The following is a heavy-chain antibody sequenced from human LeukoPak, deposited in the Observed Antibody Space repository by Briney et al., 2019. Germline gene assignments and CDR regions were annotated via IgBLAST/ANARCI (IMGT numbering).Heavy chain of an antibody. CDR3: ARVPRSGGSIDY. CDR1: GGSISTYY. V-gene: IGHV4-59*08. J-gene: IGHJ4*02. Sequence: SETLSLTCAVSGGSISTYYWSWIRQPPGKGLEWIGYIHYSGSTNYNPSLKSRVIISLDTSKNQFSLKLNSVTAADTAVYYCARVPRSGGSIDYWGQGTLVTVSS. CDR2: IHYSGST. D-gene: IGHD6-19*01.